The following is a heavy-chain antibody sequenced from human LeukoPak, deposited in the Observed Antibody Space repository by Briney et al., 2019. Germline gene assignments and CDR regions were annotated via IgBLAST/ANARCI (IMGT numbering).Heavy chain of an antibody. Sequence: GGSLRLSCAASGFTFSNYWMHWVRQAPGKGLEWVSRINERATIISYADSVKGRFTISRENARDTLYLQMNSLTAEDTAVYYCVRDLILVWTPGDDFDHWGQGTLVTVSS. D-gene: IGHD3-16*01. V-gene: IGHV3-74*01. J-gene: IGHJ4*02. CDR3: VRDLILVWTPGDDFDH. CDR2: INERATII. CDR1: GFTFSNYW.